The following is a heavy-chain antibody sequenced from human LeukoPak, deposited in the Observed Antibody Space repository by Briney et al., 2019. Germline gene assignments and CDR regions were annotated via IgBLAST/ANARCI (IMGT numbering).Heavy chain of an antibody. CDR2: INAGNGNT. V-gene: IGHV1-3*01. CDR1: GYTFTSYA. J-gene: IGHJ1*01. D-gene: IGHD4-17*01. CDR3: ASGVTTFGFQY. Sequence: ASVKVSCKASGYTFTSYAMHWVRQAPGQRLEWMGWINAGNGNTKYSQKFQGRVTISRDTSASTAYMELSSLISEDTAVYYCASGVTTFGFQYWGQGTLVTVSS.